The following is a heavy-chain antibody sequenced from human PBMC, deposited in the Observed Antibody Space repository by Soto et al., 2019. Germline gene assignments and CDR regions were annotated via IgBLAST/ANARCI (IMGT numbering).Heavy chain of an antibody. Sequence: GGSLRLSCAASGFTFSSYGMHWVRQAPGKGLEWVAVIRWNRGNIYYADSVKGRFTISRDNYKNSLYLQMNSLRAEDTALYYCAKDISPIYYGSGSPSGGMDVWGQGTTVTVSS. V-gene: IGHV3-30*02. CDR2: IRWNRGNI. CDR3: AKDISPIYYGSGSPSGGMDV. J-gene: IGHJ6*02. CDR1: GFTFSSYG. D-gene: IGHD3-10*01.